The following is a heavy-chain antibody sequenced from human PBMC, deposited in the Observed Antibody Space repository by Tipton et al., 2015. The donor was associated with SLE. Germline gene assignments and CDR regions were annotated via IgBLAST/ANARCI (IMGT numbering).Heavy chain of an antibody. V-gene: IGHV4-61*02. CDR1: GGSVGSGTYY. Sequence: TLSLTCTLSGGSVGSGTYYWTWIRQPAGKGLEWIGRIYTSGTTHYNPSLKSRVTISMDTSKNQFSLKLSSVTAADTAVYYCAKDSGTYYFDFWGQGVLVNVSS. D-gene: IGHD1-26*01. J-gene: IGHJ4*02. CDR2: IYTSGTT. CDR3: AKDSGTYYFDF.